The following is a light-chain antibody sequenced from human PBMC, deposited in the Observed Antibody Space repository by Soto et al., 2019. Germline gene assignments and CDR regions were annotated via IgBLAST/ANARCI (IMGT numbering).Light chain of an antibody. Sequence: EIVLTQSPGTLSLSPGERATLSCRASQSVSSSYLVWYQQKPGQAPRLLLYGASTRATGTPARFSGSGSGTEFTLTISSLQSEDYAVYFCQQYIRWPLTFGGGT. CDR1: QSVSSSY. J-gene: IGKJ4*01. CDR2: GAS. V-gene: IGKV3-15*01. CDR3: QQYIRWPLT.